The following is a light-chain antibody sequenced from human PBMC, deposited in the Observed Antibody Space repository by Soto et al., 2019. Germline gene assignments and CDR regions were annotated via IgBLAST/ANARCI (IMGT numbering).Light chain of an antibody. CDR2: GAS. CDR1: ESVSSK. J-gene: IGKJ1*01. V-gene: IGKV3-15*01. CDR3: QQYGIYPRT. Sequence: TQSPATLSVNQRDRATLSCRASESVSSKLAWYQQKSGQAPRLLIYGASTRANGIPARFSGSGSGTDFTLTISRLEPEDFAVYYCQQYGIYPRTFAQGSNVDI.